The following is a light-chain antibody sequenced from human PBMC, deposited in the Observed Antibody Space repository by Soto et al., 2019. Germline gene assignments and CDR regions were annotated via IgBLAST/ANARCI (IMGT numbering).Light chain of an antibody. J-gene: IGLJ1*01. CDR2: ANT. CDR1: SSDIGAYDY. Sequence: QSVLTQPAPLSGSPGQSITISCTGTSSDIGAYDYVSWFQQHPGKAPKLLIYANTNRPSGVPDRFSGSKSGTSASLATTGLQAEDEADYHCQSYDTSLSGYVFGTGTKVTLL. V-gene: IGLV1-40*01. CDR3: QSYDTSLSGYV.